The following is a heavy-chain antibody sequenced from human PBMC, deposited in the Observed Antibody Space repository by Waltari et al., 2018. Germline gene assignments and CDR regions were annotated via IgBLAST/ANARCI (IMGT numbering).Heavy chain of an antibody. D-gene: IGHD6-13*01. CDR2: MFADGRT. Sequence: EVQLVESGGGLIQPGGSLRLSCAAYGFSVSNKYTSWVRQAPGKGLEWVSVMFADGRTNYADSVKGRFTISRDNSKNIVGLQMNSLRVEDTAVYYCVTFAVTAPGSLDYWGRGALVTVSS. CDR3: VTFAVTAPGSLDY. J-gene: IGHJ4*02. CDR1: GFSVSNKY. V-gene: IGHV3-53*01.